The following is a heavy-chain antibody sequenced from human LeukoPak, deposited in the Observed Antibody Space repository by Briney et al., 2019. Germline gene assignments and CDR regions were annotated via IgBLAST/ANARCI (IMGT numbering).Heavy chain of an antibody. CDR1: GFSVSHNY. CDR3: TRDTPGIAASVSGG. V-gene: IGHV3-53*01. CDR2: IYSGGNT. Sequence: GGSLRLSCTASGFSVSHNYMNWVRQAPGKGLEWVALIYSGGNTHYADSVKGRFTISRNNSKNTLYLQMSSLRVEDTAVYYCTRDTPGIAASVSGGWGQGTLVTVSS. J-gene: IGHJ4*02. D-gene: IGHD6-13*01.